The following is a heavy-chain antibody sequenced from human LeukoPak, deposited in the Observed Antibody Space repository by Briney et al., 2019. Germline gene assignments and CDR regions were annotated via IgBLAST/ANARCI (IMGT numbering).Heavy chain of an antibody. CDR1: GFTFSSFG. CDR3: VRGVDVRRFNYLDS. V-gene: IGHV3-33*01. D-gene: IGHD2-2*01. CDR2: IWYDASNK. J-gene: IGHJ4*02. Sequence: GGSLRLSCAASGFTFSSFGMHWVRQAPGKGLERVAVIWYDASNKYYADSVKGRFTISRDNSKNTLYLQMNTLRDDDTAVYYCVRGVDVRRFNYLDSWGQGTLVIVSS.